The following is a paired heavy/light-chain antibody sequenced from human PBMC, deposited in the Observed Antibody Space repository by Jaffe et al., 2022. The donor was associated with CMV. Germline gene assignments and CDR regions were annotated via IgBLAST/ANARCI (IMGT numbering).Light chain of an antibody. CDR2: AAS. J-gene: IGKJ2*01. CDR3: QQSYSTLST. Sequence: DIQLTQSPSSLSASVGDRVTITCRASQSIASHLNWYQQQRKPGIAPKLLIYAASTLQSGVPSRFSGSGSGTEFTLTISSLQPEDFATYYCQQSYSTLSTFGQGTKLEIK. CDR1: QSIASH. V-gene: IGKV1-39*01.
Heavy chain of an antibody. CDR2: IYYSGGT. Sequence: QVQLQGSGPGLVKPSQTLSLTCTVSGGSVSSAGYYWTWIRQHPGKGLEWLGQIYYSGGTYYNPSFKSRLTISLDTSKNQFSLNLTSVTAADTAVYYCARAGGGNCGRTSCPYAFDPWGQGTLVTVSS. CDR1: GGSVSSAGYY. CDR3: ARAGGGNCGRTSCPYAFDP. J-gene: IGHJ5*02. D-gene: IGHD2-2*01. V-gene: IGHV4-31*03.